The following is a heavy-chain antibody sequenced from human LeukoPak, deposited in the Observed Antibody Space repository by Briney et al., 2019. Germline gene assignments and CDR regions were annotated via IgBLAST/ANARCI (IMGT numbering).Heavy chain of an antibody. CDR3: ARDGALDY. V-gene: IGHV1-2*02. D-gene: IGHD3-10*01. J-gene: IGHJ4*02. Sequence: ASVTVSFKASGYTFSDYYMHWLRQAPGQGLEWMGWISPNNGVTKYTQKLQGRVTVTRDMSISTAYMELSRLTSDDTAVYYCARDGALDYWGQGTLVTVSS. CDR1: GYTFSDYY. CDR2: ISPNNGVT.